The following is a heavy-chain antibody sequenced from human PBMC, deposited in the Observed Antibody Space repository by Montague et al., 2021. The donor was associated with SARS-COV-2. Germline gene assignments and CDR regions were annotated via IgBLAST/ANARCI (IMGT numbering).Heavy chain of an antibody. Sequence: GSTFYADSVKGRFTMSSETSKNTLYLQMTSLRVDDTAVYYCAKVDSVFPWVKGTLVTVSS. V-gene: IGHV3-23*01. D-gene: IGHD3/OR15-3a*01. CDR3: AKVDSVFP. J-gene: IGHJ4*02. CDR2: GST.